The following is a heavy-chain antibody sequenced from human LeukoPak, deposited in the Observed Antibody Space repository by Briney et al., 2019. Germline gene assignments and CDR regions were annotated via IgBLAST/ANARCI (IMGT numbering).Heavy chain of an antibody. D-gene: IGHD5-12*01. CDR3: ARVGYSGYDYDY. CDR2: ISGSGDST. J-gene: IGHJ4*02. V-gene: IGHV3-23*01. Sequence: PGGSLRLSCEASGFTFSSYAMRWVRQAPGKGLEWVSVISGSGDSTYYADSVEGRCTISRDNSKDALYLQMNSLRAEDTAVYYCARVGYSGYDYDYWGQGTLVTVSS. CDR1: GFTFSSYA.